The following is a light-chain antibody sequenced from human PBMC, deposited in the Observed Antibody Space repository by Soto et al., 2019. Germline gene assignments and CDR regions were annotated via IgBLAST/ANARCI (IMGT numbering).Light chain of an antibody. J-gene: IGKJ1*01. CDR2: GAF. CDR1: QSVGSY. Sequence: EIVMTQSPATLSVSPGERATLSCRASQSVGSYLAWYQHKPGQAPSLLIYGAFTRATGIPARFSGTGSGTEFTLTISSLQSEDFAVYYCQQYDDWPETFGQGTKVDI. CDR3: QQYDDWPET. V-gene: IGKV3-15*01.